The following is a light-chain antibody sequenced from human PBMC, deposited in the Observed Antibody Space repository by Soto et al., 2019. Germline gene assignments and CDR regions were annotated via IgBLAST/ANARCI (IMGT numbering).Light chain of an antibody. Sequence: EIVLTQSPGTLSLSPGERATLSCRASQSIMSSYVAWYQQKPGQPPRLLIYAASSRAAGIPDRFSGSGSRTDFTLTISRLEPADFAVYYCHQYGSSPPWTFGQGTKVEVK. CDR2: AAS. CDR1: QSIMSSY. CDR3: HQYGSSPPWT. V-gene: IGKV3-20*01. J-gene: IGKJ1*01.